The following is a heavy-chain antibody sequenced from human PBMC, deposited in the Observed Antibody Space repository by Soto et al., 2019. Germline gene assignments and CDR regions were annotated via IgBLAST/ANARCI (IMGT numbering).Heavy chain of an antibody. CDR3: SRHGYDSRIHYLYYFDN. V-gene: IGHV4-59*08. J-gene: IGHJ4*02. CDR1: GGSISSYY. Sequence: QVQLQESGPGLVKPSETLSLTCTVSGGSISSYYWSWIRQPPGKGLEWIGYIYYSGSTNYNPSLNSLVTISVDTSKNQFSLKLSSVTAADTAVYYCSRHGYDSRIHYLYYFDNWGQGTLVTVSS. D-gene: IGHD3-22*01. CDR2: IYYSGST.